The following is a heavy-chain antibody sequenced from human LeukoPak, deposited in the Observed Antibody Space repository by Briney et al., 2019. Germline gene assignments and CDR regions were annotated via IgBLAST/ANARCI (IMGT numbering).Heavy chain of an antibody. Sequence: ASVKVSCKVSGYTLTELSMQWVRQAPGKGLEWMGGFDPEDGETIYAQKFQGRVTMTEDTSTDTAYMELSSLRSEDTAVYYCAAGYDSSGYHYYFDYWGQGTLVTVSS. CDR1: GYTLTELS. V-gene: IGHV1-24*01. CDR2: FDPEDGET. CDR3: AAGYDSSGYHYYFDY. J-gene: IGHJ4*02. D-gene: IGHD3-22*01.